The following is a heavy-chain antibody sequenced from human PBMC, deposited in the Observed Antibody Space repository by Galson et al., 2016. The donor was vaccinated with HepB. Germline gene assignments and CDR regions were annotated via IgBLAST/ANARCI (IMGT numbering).Heavy chain of an antibody. J-gene: IGHJ5*02. V-gene: IGHV3-30*03. Sequence: SLRLSCAASGFTFSSYGMHWVRQAPGKGLEWAAAIFHDGSNEFYEDSVKGRFTISRDNSKNTLYLQVNSLRTEDTAVYYCARDPSGQQLANLFDLWGQGTLVTVSS. CDR1: GFTFSSYG. CDR3: ARDPSGQQLANLFDL. D-gene: IGHD6-13*01. CDR2: IFHDGSNE.